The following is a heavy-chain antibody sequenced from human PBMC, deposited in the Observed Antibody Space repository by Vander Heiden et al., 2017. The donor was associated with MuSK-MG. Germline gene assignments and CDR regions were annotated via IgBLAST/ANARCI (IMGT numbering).Heavy chain of an antibody. Sequence: EMQLLESGGVLVQPGGSLKLFCAASGFSFGCYALSWVPQAPGKVLEWVSAISGSGGSKYNEDSVKGRFTISRDNSKNTLYLQMNSLRAEDTAVYYCAKEFMVRGVIDYWGQGTLVTVSS. D-gene: IGHD3-10*01. CDR2: ISGSGGSK. CDR3: AKEFMVRGVIDY. CDR1: GFSFGCYA. J-gene: IGHJ4*02. V-gene: IGHV3-23*01.